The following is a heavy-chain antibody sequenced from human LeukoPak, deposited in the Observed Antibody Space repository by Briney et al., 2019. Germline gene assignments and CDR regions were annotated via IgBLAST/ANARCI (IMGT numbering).Heavy chain of an antibody. CDR3: AKDISEWDTAMVMEY. CDR2: ISYDGSNK. CDR1: GFTFSSYG. V-gene: IGHV3-30*18. Sequence: GGSLRLSCAASGFTFSSYGMHWVRQAPGKGLEWVAVISYDGSNKYYAASVKGRFTISRDNSKNTLYLQMNSLRAEDTAVYYCAKDISEWDTAMVMEYWGQGTLVTVSS. D-gene: IGHD5-18*01. J-gene: IGHJ4*02.